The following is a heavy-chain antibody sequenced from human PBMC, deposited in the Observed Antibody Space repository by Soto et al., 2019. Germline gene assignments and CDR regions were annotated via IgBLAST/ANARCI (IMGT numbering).Heavy chain of an antibody. CDR1: GYTFSDYD. D-gene: IGHD2-15*01. CDR3: ARVAVAARPRWYNWFDP. Sequence: QEQLVQAGAEVKKPGASVKVSCKTSGYTFSDYDINWVRQATGQGLEWIGWMNPNSGETGYAQKFQGRVTMTRSVSLTTAYLELSSLRSEDTAVYYCARVAVAARPRWYNWFDPWGQGILVTASS. V-gene: IGHV1-8*02. J-gene: IGHJ5*02. CDR2: MNPNSGET.